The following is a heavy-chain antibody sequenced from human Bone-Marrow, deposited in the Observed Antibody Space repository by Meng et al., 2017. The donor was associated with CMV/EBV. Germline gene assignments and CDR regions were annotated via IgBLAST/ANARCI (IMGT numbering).Heavy chain of an antibody. CDR3: ARGPKSLGWFDP. J-gene: IGHJ5*02. V-gene: IGHV4-34*01. D-gene: IGHD3-16*01. CDR2: INHSGST. CDR1: GGSFSGYY. Sequence: GSLRLSCAVYGGSFSGYYWSWIRQPPGKGLEWIGEINHSGSTNYNPSLKSRVTISVDTSKNQFSLKLSSVTAADTAVYYCARGPKSLGWFDPWGQGTLVTVSS.